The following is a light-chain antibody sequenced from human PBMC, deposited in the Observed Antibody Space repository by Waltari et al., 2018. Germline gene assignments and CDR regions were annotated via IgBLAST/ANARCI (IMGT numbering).Light chain of an antibody. Sequence: EIVMTQSPLSLPVTPGESASISCRSSQSLLHDNGYNYVDGYVQKPGQSPQLLIYLGSTRASGVPNRFSGSGSGTDFRLKIRRVEAEDVGVYYCMTDQQTPRTFGEGTKVEIK. V-gene: IGKV2-28*01. CDR1: QSLLHDNGYNY. CDR3: MTDQQTPRT. CDR2: LGS. J-gene: IGKJ1*01.